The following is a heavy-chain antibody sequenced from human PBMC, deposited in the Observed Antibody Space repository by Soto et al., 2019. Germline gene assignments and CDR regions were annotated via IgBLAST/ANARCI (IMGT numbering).Heavy chain of an antibody. CDR2: INLKSGGT. J-gene: IGHJ4*02. D-gene: IGHD1-20*01. V-gene: IGHV1-2*02. CDR3: ARARANNWNNRFDF. CDR1: GYTFSDYY. Sequence: ASVKVSCKTSGYTFSDYYMHWMRQAPGQGLEWLGWINLKSGGTTYRQNFRGRVTMTWDTSITTAFMELSRLMSDDTAVYYCARARANNWNNRFDFWGQGTLVTVSS.